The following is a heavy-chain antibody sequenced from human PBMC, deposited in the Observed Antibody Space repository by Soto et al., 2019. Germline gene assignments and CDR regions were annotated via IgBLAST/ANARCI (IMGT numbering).Heavy chain of an antibody. Sequence: PSETLSLTCAVYGGSFSGYYWSWIRQPPGKGLEWIGEINHSGSTNYNPSLKSRVTISVDTSKNQFSLKLSSVTAADTAVYYCARDRTSKGYFDSGGQGTLATVSS. J-gene: IGHJ4*02. D-gene: IGHD6-13*01. CDR1: GGSFSGYY. CDR3: ARDRTSKGYFDS. CDR2: INHSGST. V-gene: IGHV4-34*01.